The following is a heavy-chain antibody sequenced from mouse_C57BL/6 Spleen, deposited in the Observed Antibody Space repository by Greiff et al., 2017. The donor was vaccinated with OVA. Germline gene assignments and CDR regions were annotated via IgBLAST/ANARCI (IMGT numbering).Heavy chain of an antibody. J-gene: IGHJ4*01. CDR2: IHPTSGST. CDR1: GYTFTSYW. V-gene: IGHV1-64*01. CDR3: AREDYGSSYLYAMDY. Sequence: VQLQQPGAELVKPGASVKLSCKASGYTFTSYWMHWVKQRPGQGLEWIGMIHPTSGSTNYNEKFKSKATLTVDKSSSTAYMQLSSLTSEDSAVYYCAREDYGSSYLYAMDYWGQGTSVTVSS. D-gene: IGHD1-1*01.